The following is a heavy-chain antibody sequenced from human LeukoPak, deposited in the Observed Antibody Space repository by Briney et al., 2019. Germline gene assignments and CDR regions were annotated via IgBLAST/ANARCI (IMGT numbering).Heavy chain of an antibody. J-gene: IGHJ4*02. V-gene: IGHV3-30*18. CDR2: ISYDGSNK. Sequence: GGSLRLSCAASGFTFSSYGMHWVRQAPGKGLEWVAVISYDGSNKYYADSVKGRFTISRDNSKNTLYLQMNSLRAEDTAVYYCAKEKSGYDFWSGDLFDYWGQGTLVTVSS. D-gene: IGHD3-3*01. CDR1: GFTFSSYG. CDR3: AKEKSGYDFWSGDLFDY.